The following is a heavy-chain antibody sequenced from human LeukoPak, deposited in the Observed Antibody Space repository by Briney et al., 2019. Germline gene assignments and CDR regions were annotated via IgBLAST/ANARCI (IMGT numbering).Heavy chain of an antibody. D-gene: IGHD5-12*01. CDR1: GFTFSSYA. CDR2: ISNSGGRT. J-gene: IGHJ4*02. Sequence: GGSLRLSCAASGFTFSSYAMSWVRQAPGKGLEWVSSISNSGGRTFYTVSVKGRFTISRDNSKITLYLQMNSLRAEDTAVYYCAKSYNGYESKPDYWGQGTLVTVSS. CDR3: AKSYNGYESKPDY. V-gene: IGHV3-23*01.